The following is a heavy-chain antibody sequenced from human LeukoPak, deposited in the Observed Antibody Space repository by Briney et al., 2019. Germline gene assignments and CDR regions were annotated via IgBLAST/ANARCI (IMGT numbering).Heavy chain of an antibody. Sequence: SETLSLTCTVSGGSISSGSYYWGWIRQPAGKGLEWIGRIYTSGSTNYNPSLKSRVTISVDTSKNQFSLKLSSVTAADTAVYYCAREGGSGSYYNAPFDYWGQGTLVTVSS. CDR1: GGSISSGSYY. CDR2: IYTSGST. CDR3: AREGGSGSYYNAPFDY. D-gene: IGHD3-10*01. J-gene: IGHJ4*02. V-gene: IGHV4-61*02.